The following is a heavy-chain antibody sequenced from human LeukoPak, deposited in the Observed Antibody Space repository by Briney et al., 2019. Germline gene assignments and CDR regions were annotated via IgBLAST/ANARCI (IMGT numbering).Heavy chain of an antibody. V-gene: IGHV5-51*01. J-gene: IGHJ5*02. CDR1: GYSFTSYW. CDR2: IYPGDSDT. CDR3: ARGTVAAAGANWFDP. D-gene: IGHD6-13*01. Sequence: GESLKISCKGSGYSFTSYWIGWVRQMPGKGLEWMGIIYPGDSDTRYSPSFQGQVTISADKSISTAYQQWSSLKASDTAMYYCARGTVAAAGANWFDPWGQGTLVTVSS.